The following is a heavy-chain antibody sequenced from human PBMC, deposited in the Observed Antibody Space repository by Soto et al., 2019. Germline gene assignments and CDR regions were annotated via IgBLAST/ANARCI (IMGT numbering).Heavy chain of an antibody. CDR1: GYTLTELS. V-gene: IGHV1-24*01. CDR3: ATGPMVRGVLYYYGMDV. CDR2: FDPEDGET. J-gene: IGHJ6*02. Sequence: ASVKVSCKVSGYTLTELSMHWVRQAPGKGLEWMGGFDPEDGETIYAQKFQGRVTMTEDTSTDTAYMELSSLRSEDTAVYYCATGPMVRGVLYYYGMDVWGQGTTVTVSS. D-gene: IGHD3-10*01.